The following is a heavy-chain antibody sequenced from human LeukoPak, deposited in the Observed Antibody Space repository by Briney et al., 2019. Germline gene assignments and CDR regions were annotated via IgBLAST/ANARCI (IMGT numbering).Heavy chain of an antibody. Sequence: SETLSLTCTVSGGSISSYYWSWIRQPPGKGLEWIGYSYYSGSTNYNPSLKSRVTISVDTSKNQFSLKLSSVTAADTAVYYCARDGTAAALYYYGMDVWGKGTTLTVSS. CDR1: GGSISSYY. CDR2: SYYSGST. J-gene: IGHJ6*04. CDR3: ARDGTAAALYYYGMDV. V-gene: IGHV4-59*01. D-gene: IGHD6-13*01.